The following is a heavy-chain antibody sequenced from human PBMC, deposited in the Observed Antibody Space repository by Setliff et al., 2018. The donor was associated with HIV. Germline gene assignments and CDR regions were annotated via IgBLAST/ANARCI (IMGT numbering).Heavy chain of an antibody. D-gene: IGHD1-7*01. CDR2: IRGNGVDR. Sequence: GGSLRLSCAVSGFMFSNYAMNWVRQGPGRELEWVSAIRGNGVDRFYTNSVRGRFTISRDNSKNSLYLQMSSLRSEDTAVYFCARARGTKDFDYWGQGTLVTVSS. CDR3: ARARGTKDFDY. V-gene: IGHV3-23*01. J-gene: IGHJ4*02. CDR1: GFMFSNYA.